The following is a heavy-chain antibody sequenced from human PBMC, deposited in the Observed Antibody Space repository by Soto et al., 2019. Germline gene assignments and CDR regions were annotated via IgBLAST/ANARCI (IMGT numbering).Heavy chain of an antibody. CDR2: IYWNDDK. J-gene: IGHJ6*02. D-gene: IGHD2-2*03. CDR3: APRLDRLSYYGMDV. Sequence: SGPTLVNPTQTLTLTCTLSGFSISTSGVAVGRVRQPPGKALEWLALIYWNDDKSYSPSLKSRLSITKDTSKNQVVLTMTNMDPVDTGTYFCAPRLDRLSYYGMDVWGQGTTVTVSS. V-gene: IGHV2-5*01. CDR1: GFSISTSGVA.